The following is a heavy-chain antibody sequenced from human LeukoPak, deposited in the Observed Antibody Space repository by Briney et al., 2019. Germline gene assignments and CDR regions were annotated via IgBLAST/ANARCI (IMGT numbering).Heavy chain of an antibody. CDR1: GYTFNDYF. Sequence: ASVKVSCKGFGYTFNDYFMHWVRQAPGQGLEWMGWINPNSGVTNYPQKFQGRVTMTRDTSISTAYMELSSLTSDDTAVYYCAALDSSSSGDFWGQGTLVTVSS. D-gene: IGHD6-6*01. CDR3: AALDSSSSGDF. V-gene: IGHV1-2*02. CDR2: INPNSGVT. J-gene: IGHJ4*02.